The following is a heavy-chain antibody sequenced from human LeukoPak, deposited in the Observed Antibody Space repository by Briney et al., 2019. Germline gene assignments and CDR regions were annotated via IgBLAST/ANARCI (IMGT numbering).Heavy chain of an antibody. V-gene: IGHV3-21*01. Sequence: GGSLRLSCAASGFTFSSYIMNWVRQAPGKGLEWVSSISSSSYIYYADSVKGRFTISRDNAKNSLYLQMNSLRAEDTAVYYCARDQSSSPFDYWGQGTLVTVSS. CDR2: ISSSSYI. D-gene: IGHD6-13*01. CDR3: ARDQSSSPFDY. CDR1: GFTFSSYI. J-gene: IGHJ4*02.